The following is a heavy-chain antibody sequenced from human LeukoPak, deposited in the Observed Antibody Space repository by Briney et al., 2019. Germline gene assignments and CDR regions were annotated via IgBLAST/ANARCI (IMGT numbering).Heavy chain of an antibody. J-gene: IGHJ6*02. Sequence: ASVKVSCKASGYTFTSYGISWVRQAPGKGLEWMGWISAYNGNTNYAQKLQGRVTMTTDTSTSTAYMELRSLRSDDTAVYYCARESWFGECRHTPGSGMDVWGQGTTVTVSS. CDR1: GYTFTSYG. D-gene: IGHD3-10*01. CDR3: ARESWFGECRHTPGSGMDV. V-gene: IGHV1-18*01. CDR2: ISAYNGNT.